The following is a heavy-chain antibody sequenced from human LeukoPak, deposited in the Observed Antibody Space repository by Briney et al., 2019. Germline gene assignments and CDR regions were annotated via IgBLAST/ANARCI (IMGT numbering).Heavy chain of an antibody. V-gene: IGHV4-59*01. Sequence: SETLSLTCTVSGGSISSYYWSWIRQPPGKGLEWIGYIYYSGSTNYNPSPKSRVTISVDTSKNQFSLKLSSVTAADTAVYYCARVIAARIVGATKLAFDIWGQGTMVTVSS. CDR2: IYYSGST. D-gene: IGHD1-26*01. CDR3: ARVIAARIVGATKLAFDI. J-gene: IGHJ3*02. CDR1: GGSISSYY.